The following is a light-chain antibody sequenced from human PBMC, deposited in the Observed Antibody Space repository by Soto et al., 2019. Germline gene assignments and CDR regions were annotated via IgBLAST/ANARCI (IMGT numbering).Light chain of an antibody. CDR2: EVS. J-gene: IGLJ3*02. CDR1: SSDVGSYNL. Sequence: QSALTQPASVSGSPGQSITISCTGTSSDVGSYNLVSWYQQHPGKAPKLMIYEVSKRPSGVSNRFSGSKSGNTASLTVSGLAAEDDDDYYCSSSAGSTPLWVFGGGTKVTVL. CDR3: SSSAGSTPLWV. V-gene: IGLV2-23*02.